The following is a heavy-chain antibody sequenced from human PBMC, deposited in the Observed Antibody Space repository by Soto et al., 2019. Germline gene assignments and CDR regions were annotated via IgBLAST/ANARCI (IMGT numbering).Heavy chain of an antibody. CDR3: ARGDGSDNHYDYFEF. J-gene: IGHJ4*02. D-gene: IGHD3-10*01. Sequence: ASVKVSCKASGYTFTYFGLHWVRQAPGQSLEWMGWINAGNGNTKYSHKFQGRVTISTDTSASTAYMELSSLRFEDTAVYYCARGDGSDNHYDYFEFWGQGTLVTVSS. V-gene: IGHV1-3*01. CDR2: INAGNGNT. CDR1: GYTFTYFG.